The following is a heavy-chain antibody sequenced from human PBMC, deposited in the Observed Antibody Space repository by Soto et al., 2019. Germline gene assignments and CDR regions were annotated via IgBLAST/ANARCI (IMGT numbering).Heavy chain of an antibody. J-gene: IGHJ4*02. CDR3: ARVKRSGPPSYFDY. Sequence: QVQLQESGPGLVKPSQTLSLTCTVSGGSISSGGYYWSWIRQHPGKGLEWIGYIYYSGSTYYNPSLKSRVTISVDTSKNHFSLKLSSVTAADTAVDYCARVKRSGPPSYFDYLGQGTLVTVSS. CDR1: GGSISSGGYY. V-gene: IGHV4-31*03. D-gene: IGHD3-3*01. CDR2: IYYSGST.